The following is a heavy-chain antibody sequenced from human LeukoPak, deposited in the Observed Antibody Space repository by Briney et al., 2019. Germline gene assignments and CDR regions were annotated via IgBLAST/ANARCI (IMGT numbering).Heavy chain of an antibody. CDR2: IYPGDSDT. J-gene: IGHJ6*02. CDR3: ATFYYYYGMDV. Sequence: GESLKISCKSSGYSFTDYWIGWVCQMPGKGLEWMGIIYPGDSDTRYSPSFQGQVIISADRSISTAYLQWSSLKASDTAMYYCATFYYYYGMDVWGQGTTVTVSS. V-gene: IGHV5-51*01. CDR1: GYSFTDYW.